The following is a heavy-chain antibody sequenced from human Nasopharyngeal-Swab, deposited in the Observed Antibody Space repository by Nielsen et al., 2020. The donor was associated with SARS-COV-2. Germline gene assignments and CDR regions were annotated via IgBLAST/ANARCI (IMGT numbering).Heavy chain of an antibody. D-gene: IGHD2-2*01. V-gene: IGHV3-48*02. J-gene: IGHJ3*02. CDR2: ISSSSSTI. CDR3: ARDDCSSTSCYGRSNAFDI. Sequence: WIRQPPGKGLEWVSYISSSSSTIYYADSVKGRFTISRDNAKNSLYLQVNSLRDEDTAVYYCARDDCSSTSCYGRSNAFDIWGQGTMVTVSS.